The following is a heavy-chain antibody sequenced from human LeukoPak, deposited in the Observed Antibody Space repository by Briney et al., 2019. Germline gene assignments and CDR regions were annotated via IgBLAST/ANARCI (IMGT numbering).Heavy chain of an antibody. Sequence: GGSLRLSCAASGFTFSSYWMHWVRQAPGKGLVWVSRINIDGSSTNYADSVKGRFTISRDNAKNTLYLQMNSLRAEDTAVYYCARAVYYGSGSYVPWGQGTLVTVSS. CDR2: INIDGSST. CDR3: ARAVYYGSGSYVP. CDR1: GFTFSSYW. V-gene: IGHV3-74*01. D-gene: IGHD3-10*01. J-gene: IGHJ5*02.